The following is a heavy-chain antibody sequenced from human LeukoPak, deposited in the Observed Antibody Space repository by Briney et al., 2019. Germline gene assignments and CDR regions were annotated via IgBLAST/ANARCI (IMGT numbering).Heavy chain of an antibody. V-gene: IGHV4-59*08. D-gene: IGHD6-19*01. J-gene: IGHJ5*02. Sequence: SETLSLTCTVSGGSISSYYWSWIRQPPGKGLEWIGYIYYSGSTNYNPSLKSRVTISVDTSKNQFSLKLSSVTAADTAVYYCARRVAGTGGWFDPWGQGTLVTVSS. CDR1: GGSISSYY. CDR3: ARRVAGTGGWFDP. CDR2: IYYSGST.